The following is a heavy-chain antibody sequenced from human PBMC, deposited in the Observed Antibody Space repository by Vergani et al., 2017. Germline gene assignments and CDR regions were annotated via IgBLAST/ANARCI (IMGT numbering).Heavy chain of an antibody. J-gene: IGHJ3*02. V-gene: IGHV4-34*11. CDR2: IYYSGST. CDR3: ARNPYCGGDCYSDAFDI. CDR1: GGSLSGYY. D-gene: IGHD2-21*02. Sequence: QVQLQQWGPGLLKPSETLSLTCAVYGGSLSGYYWSWIRLAPGKGLEWIGYIYYSGSTNYNPSLKSRVTISVDTSKNQFSLKLSSVTAADTAVYYCARNPYCGGDCYSDAFDIWGQGTMVTVSS.